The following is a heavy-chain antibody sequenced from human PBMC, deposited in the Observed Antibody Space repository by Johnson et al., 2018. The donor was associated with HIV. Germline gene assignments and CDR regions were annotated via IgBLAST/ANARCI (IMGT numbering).Heavy chain of an antibody. V-gene: IGHV3-11*04. D-gene: IGHD6-13*01. CDR2: ISTSGSNI. J-gene: IGHJ3*02. Sequence: QLVESGGGLVKPGGSLRLSCVASGFTFSDNYMSWIRQAPGKGLEWVSYISTSGSNIYYADSVKGRFTISRDNANNSLYLQMNSLRAEDTAVYYCARLGSSSWYGDDAFDIWGQGTMVTVSS. CDR1: GFTFSDNY. CDR3: ARLGSSSWYGDDAFDI.